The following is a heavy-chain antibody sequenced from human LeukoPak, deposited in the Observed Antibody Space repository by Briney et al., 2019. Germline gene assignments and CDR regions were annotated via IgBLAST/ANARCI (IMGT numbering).Heavy chain of an antibody. V-gene: IGHV3-11*04. CDR2: ISSSGSTI. Sequence: PGGSLRLSCAASGFTFSDYYMSWLRQAPGKGLEWVSYISSSGSTIYYADSVKGRFTISRDNAKNSLYLQMNSLRAEDTAVYYCAGEWLKENYYYMDVWGKGTTVTVSS. J-gene: IGHJ6*03. CDR3: AGEWLKENYYYMDV. CDR1: GFTFSDYY. D-gene: IGHD3-22*01.